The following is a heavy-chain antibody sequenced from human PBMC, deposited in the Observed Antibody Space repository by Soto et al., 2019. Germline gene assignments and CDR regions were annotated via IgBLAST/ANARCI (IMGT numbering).Heavy chain of an antibody. CDR3: AKVSKYYGSGSYYPDAFDI. J-gene: IGHJ3*02. V-gene: IGHV3-23*01. Sequence: GGSLRLSCAASGFTFSSYAMSWVRQAPGKGLEWVSAISGSGGSTYYADSVKGRFTISRDNSKNTLYLQMNSLRAEDTAVYYCAKVSKYYGSGSYYPDAFDIWGQGTMVTVSS. CDR2: ISGSGGST. CDR1: GFTFSSYA. D-gene: IGHD3-10*01.